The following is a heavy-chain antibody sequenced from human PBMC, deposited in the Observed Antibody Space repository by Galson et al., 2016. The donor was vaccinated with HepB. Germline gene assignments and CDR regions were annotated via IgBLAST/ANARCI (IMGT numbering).Heavy chain of an antibody. CDR1: GFTLSSYG. J-gene: IGHJ2*01. CDR3: ARVRTGTTGSWYFDL. V-gene: IGHV3-33*01. CDR2: IWHDGSQK. Sequence: SLRLSCAASGFTLSSYGMHWVRQAPGKGLEWVSLIWHDGSQKYYADSVKGRFTISRDNSKNMLSLQMNNLRAEDTAMYYCARVRTGTTGSWYFDLWGRGTLVTVSS. D-gene: IGHD1-7*01.